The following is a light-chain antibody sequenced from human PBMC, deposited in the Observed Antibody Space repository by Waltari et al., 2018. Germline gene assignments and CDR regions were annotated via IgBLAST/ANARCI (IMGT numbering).Light chain of an antibody. CDR3: SSYTTSSAPGV. V-gene: IGLV2-14*01. CDR2: EVS. J-gene: IGLJ1*01. Sequence: QSALTQPASVSGSPGQSITISCSGTDSDVGAYDFSPWYQQHPGKAPHLIIYEVSNRPSGISNRFSASKSGNTASLTISGLQAEDEADYYCSSYTTSSAPGVFGTGTRVTVL. CDR1: DSDVGAYDF.